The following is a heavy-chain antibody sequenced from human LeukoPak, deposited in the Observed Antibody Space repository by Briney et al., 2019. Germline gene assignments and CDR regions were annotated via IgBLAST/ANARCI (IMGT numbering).Heavy chain of an antibody. CDR2: IKKDGSEK. J-gene: IGHJ4*02. CDR3: ARHLSGVTGYTYGRGIDY. Sequence: GGSLRLSCAASGFTFSSYWMSWVREAPGKGLEWVANIKKDGSEKYYVDSVKGRFTISRDNAKTSLYLQMNSLRAEDTAVYYCARHLSGVTGYTYGRGIDYWGQGTLVTVSS. V-gene: IGHV3-7*02. CDR1: GFTFSSYW. D-gene: IGHD5-18*01.